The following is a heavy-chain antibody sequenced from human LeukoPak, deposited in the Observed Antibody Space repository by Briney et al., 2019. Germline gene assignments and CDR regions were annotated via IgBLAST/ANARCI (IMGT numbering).Heavy chain of an antibody. CDR2: IKNGGSP. CDR3: ARQGTAMVLDY. J-gene: IGHJ4*02. Sequence: SETLSLTCTVSGGSISSSSSFWGWNRQPPGKGLEWIGHIKNGGSPNYNPSLKSRVTISVDTSKNQFSLKLSSVTAADTAVYYCARQGTAMVLDYWGQGTLVTVSS. D-gene: IGHD5-18*01. CDR1: GGSISSSSSF. V-gene: IGHV4-39*01.